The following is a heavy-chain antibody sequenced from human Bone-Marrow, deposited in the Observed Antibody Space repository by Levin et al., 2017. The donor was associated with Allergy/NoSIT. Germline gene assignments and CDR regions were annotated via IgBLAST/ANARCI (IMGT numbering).Heavy chain of an antibody. V-gene: IGHV3-48*03. J-gene: IGHJ4*02. CDR1: GFTFSRFE. CDR2: ISSSGTTI. CDR3: ARGDCSGGGCDFAIIDY. Sequence: PGGSLRLSCAPSGFTFSRFEMNWVRQAPGKGLEWLSYISSSGTTIYYADSVKGRFAISRDNTKNSLYLQMNTLRAEDTAVYYCARGDCSGGGCDFAIIDYWGQGTQVTVSS. D-gene: IGHD2-15*01.